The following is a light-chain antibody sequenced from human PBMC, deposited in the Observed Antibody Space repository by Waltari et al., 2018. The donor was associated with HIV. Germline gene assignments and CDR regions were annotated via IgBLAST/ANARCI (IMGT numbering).Light chain of an antibody. CDR3: QQYYTTPYT. Sequence: DIQMAQSPSSLSASAGDRVTITCRASKGIGASLACDQHKPGQAPKHRLYGASRLESGVAPRLRCRGSGTDYTRTISGLQPEDYATYYCQQYYTTPYTVGQVTKLEIK. CDR2: GAS. CDR1: KGIGAS. J-gene: IGKJ2*01. V-gene: IGKV1-NL1*01.